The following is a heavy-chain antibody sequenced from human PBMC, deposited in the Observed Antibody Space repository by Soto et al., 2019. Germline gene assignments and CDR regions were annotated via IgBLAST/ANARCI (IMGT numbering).Heavy chain of an antibody. Sequence: PSETLSLTCAVYGGSFSGYYWSWIRQPPGKGLEWIGEINHSGSTNYNPSLKSRVTISVDTSKNQFSLKLSSVTAADTAVYYCARSYCSSTSCYLYFDYWGQGTLVTVSS. CDR2: INHSGST. D-gene: IGHD2-2*01. CDR1: GGSFSGYY. CDR3: ARSYCSSTSCYLYFDY. V-gene: IGHV4-34*01. J-gene: IGHJ4*02.